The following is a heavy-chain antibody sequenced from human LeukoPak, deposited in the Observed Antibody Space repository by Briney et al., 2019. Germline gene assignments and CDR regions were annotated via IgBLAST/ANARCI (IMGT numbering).Heavy chain of an antibody. Sequence: ASVKVSCKASGYTFTGYYMHWVRQAPGQGLEWMGWINPNSGGTNYAQKFQGRVTMTRDTSISTAYMELSRLRSDDTAVYYCATELGAASYGPPPEYFQHWGQGTLVTVSS. CDR1: GYTFTGYY. J-gene: IGHJ1*01. V-gene: IGHV1-2*02. CDR2: INPNSGGT. D-gene: IGHD1-26*01. CDR3: ATELGAASYGPPPEYFQH.